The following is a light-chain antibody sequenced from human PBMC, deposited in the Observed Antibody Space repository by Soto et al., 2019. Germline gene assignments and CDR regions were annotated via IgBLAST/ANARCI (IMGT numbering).Light chain of an antibody. CDR3: QQRSNWIT. V-gene: IGKV3D-20*02. CDR1: QSVSSSY. J-gene: IGKJ5*01. Sequence: EIVLTQSPGTLSLSPGERATLPCRASQSVSSSYLAWYQQKPGQAPRLLIYGASNRATGIPARFSGSGSGTDFTLTISSLEPEDFAVYYCQQRSNWITFGQGTRLEIK. CDR2: GAS.